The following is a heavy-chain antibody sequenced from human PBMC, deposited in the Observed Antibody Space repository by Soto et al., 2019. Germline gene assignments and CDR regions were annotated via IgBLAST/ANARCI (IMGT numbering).Heavy chain of an antibody. Sequence: PSETLSLSCTVSGGSVNSSSFYWDWIRQHPGKGLELIGSIYYVGKTYYNQSLESRVTISVDRSKNQFSLKLSSVTAADTAVYYCASDSVRYCCGGSCNIRSDAFDIWGQGTMVTVSS. CDR1: GGSVNSSSFY. CDR2: IYYVGKT. CDR3: ASDSVRYCCGGSCNIRSDAFDI. D-gene: IGHD2-15*01. J-gene: IGHJ3*02. V-gene: IGHV4-39*07.